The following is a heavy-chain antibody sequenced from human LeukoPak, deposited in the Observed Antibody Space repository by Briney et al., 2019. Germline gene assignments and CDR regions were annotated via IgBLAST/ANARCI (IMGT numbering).Heavy chain of an antibody. CDR3: AKVMPLYQLQWGLYDY. D-gene: IGHD2-2*01. CDR2: ISGSGGST. J-gene: IGHJ4*02. Sequence: GGSLRLSCAASGFTFSSYAMSWVRQAPGKGLEWVSAISGSGGSTYYADSVKGRFTISRDNSRNTLYLQMNSLRAEDTAVYYCAKVMPLYQLQWGLYDYWGQGTLVTVSS. CDR1: GFTFSSYA. V-gene: IGHV3-23*01.